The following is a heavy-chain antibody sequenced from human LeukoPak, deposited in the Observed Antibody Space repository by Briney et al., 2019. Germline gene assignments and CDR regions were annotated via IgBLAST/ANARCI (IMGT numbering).Heavy chain of an antibody. V-gene: IGHV3-21*06. D-gene: IGHD4-17*01. CDR2: ITTGDTYI. CDR1: GFTFSRYS. Sequence: GGSLRLSCAASGFTFSRYSMNWVRQAPGKGLEWVSSITTGDTYIYYADSVKGRFIISRDNAKNSLYLQMNSLRAEDTAVYYCARPSLNDYADFQHWGQGTLVTVSS. J-gene: IGHJ1*01. CDR3: ARPSLNDYADFQH.